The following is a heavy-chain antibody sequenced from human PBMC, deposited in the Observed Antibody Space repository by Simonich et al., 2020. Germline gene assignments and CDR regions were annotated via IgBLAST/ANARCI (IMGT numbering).Heavy chain of an antibody. V-gene: IGHV1-2*02. J-gene: IGHJ3*02. CDR1: GYTFTGYY. Sequence: QVQLVQSGAEVKKPGASVKVSCKASGYTFTGYYMHWVRQAPGQGLGWIGGINPNSGGTNYAQKFQGRVTMTRDTSISTAYMELSRLRSDDTAVYYCARGRLTGDKGAFDIWGQGTMVTVSS. CDR3: ARGRLTGDKGAFDI. CDR2: INPNSGGT. D-gene: IGHD7-27*01.